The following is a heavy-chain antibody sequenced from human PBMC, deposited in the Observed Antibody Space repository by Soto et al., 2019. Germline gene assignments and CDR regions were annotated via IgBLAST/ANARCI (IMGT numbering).Heavy chain of an antibody. CDR1: GCTFSSYA. J-gene: IGHJ6*02. CDR3: ARVGATMVRGVNDYYYYGMDV. V-gene: IGHV1-69*13. CDR2: IIPIFGTA. D-gene: IGHD3-10*01. Sequence: SVKVSCKASGCTFSSYAISWVRQAPGQGLEWMGGIIPIFGTANYAQKFQGRVTITADESTSTAYMELSSLRSEDTAVYYCARVGATMVRGVNDYYYYGMDVWGQGTTVTVSS.